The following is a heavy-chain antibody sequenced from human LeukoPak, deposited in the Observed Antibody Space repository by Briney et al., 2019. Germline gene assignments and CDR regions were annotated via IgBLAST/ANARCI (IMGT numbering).Heavy chain of an antibody. Sequence: GASVKVSCKASGYTFTSYGISWVRQAPGQGLEGMAWISTYNGNTNYAQKFQGRVTMTTDTSTSTAYMELRSLRSDDTAVYYCARRHYDSGSYDHWGQGTLVTVSS. CDR3: ARRHYDSGSYDH. CDR2: ISTYNGNT. V-gene: IGHV1-18*01. J-gene: IGHJ4*02. D-gene: IGHD3-10*01. CDR1: GYTFTSYG.